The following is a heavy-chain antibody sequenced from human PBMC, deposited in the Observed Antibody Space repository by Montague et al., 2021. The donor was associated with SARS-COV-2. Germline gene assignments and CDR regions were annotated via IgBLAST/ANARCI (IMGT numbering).Heavy chain of an antibody. CDR2: MSSSGSTI. V-gene: IGHV3-48*03. CDR1: GFTFSSYE. D-gene: IGHD6-19*01. CDR3: ARGGRGEQWLVRAFDI. Sequence: SLRLSCAASGFTFSSYEMNWVRQAPGKGLEWVSNMSSSGSTIYYADSVKGRFTISRDNAKNSLYLQMNSLRAEDTAVYYCARGGRGEQWLVRAFDIWGQGTMVTVSS. J-gene: IGHJ3*02.